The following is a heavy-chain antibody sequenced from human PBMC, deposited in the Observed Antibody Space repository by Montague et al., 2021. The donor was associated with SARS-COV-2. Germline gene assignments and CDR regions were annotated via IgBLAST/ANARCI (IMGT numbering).Heavy chain of an antibody. V-gene: IGHV4-30-2*01. J-gene: IGHJ5*02. CDR1: GGSISNSDYS. D-gene: IGHD6-25*01. CDR3: ARGQRLGNWFDP. Sequence: TLSLTCTVSGGSISNSDYSWNWNRQPPGKGLEWIGYIFHSGSTYYSPSLKSRVTISVDRSKNQFSLNLSSVTAADTAIYYCARGQRLGNWFDPWGQGALVTVSS. CDR2: IFHSGST.